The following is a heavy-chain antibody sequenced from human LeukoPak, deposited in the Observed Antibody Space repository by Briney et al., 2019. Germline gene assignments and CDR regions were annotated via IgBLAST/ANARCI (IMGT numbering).Heavy chain of an antibody. CDR2: INTNTGNP. CDR1: GYTFTNYA. Sequence: ASVKVSCKASGYTFTNYAMHWVRQAPGQGLEWMGWINTNTGNPSYARGFTGRFVFSLDTSVSTAYLQISSLKAEDTAVYYCARDIEVSDYNWFDPWGQGTLVTVSS. V-gene: IGHV7-4-1*02. J-gene: IGHJ5*02. D-gene: IGHD3-16*02. CDR3: ARDIEVSDYNWFDP.